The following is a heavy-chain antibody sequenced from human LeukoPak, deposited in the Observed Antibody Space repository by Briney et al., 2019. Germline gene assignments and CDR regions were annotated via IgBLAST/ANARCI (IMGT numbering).Heavy chain of an antibody. CDR1: GGSISSSSYY. D-gene: IGHD5-18*01. Sequence: SETLSLTCTVSGGSISSSSYYWGWIRQPPGKGLEWIGSIYYSGSTYYNPSLKSRVTISVDTSKNQFSLKLSSVTAADTAVYYCASWGVDTAMALDYWGQGTLVTVSS. CDR3: ASWGVDTAMALDY. CDR2: IYYSGST. J-gene: IGHJ4*02. V-gene: IGHV4-39*07.